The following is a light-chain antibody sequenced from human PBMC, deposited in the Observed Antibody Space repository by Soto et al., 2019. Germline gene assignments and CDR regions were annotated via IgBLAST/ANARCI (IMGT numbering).Light chain of an antibody. CDR2: GAS. V-gene: IGKV3-20*01. J-gene: IGKJ1*01. Sequence: EIVLTQSPDTLSLSPGERASLSCRASQIVSSDYLTWYQQKPGQAPRLLIYGASNRATGIPDRFSGSGSGTDFTLIISRLEPEDFAVYYCQQYVGSLWTFGQGTKVEIK. CDR1: QIVSSDY. CDR3: QQYVGSLWT.